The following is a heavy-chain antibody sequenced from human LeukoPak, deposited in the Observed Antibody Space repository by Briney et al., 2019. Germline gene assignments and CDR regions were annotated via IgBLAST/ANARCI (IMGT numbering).Heavy chain of an antibody. V-gene: IGHV3-23*01. Sequence: GGSLRLSCVASGLTFSNDVMTSVRQAPGGGLEWVSAISGSGDNTFYADSVKGRFTSSRDNSKSTLYLQMDSLRAEEAAIYYCAKGDDSVTSPSYWGRGTLVTVSS. CDR3: AKGDDSVTSPSY. CDR1: GLTFSNDV. D-gene: IGHD2-15*01. CDR2: ISGSGDNT. J-gene: IGHJ4*02.